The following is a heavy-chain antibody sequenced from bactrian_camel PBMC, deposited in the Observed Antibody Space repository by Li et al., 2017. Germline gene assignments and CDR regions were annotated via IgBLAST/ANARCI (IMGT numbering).Heavy chain of an antibody. Sequence: VQLVESGGGLVQPGGSLRLSCTTSGFDFSKSIIRWVRQAPGKGLEWVSSISTDSTSTPYADSVKGRFTISRDNAKNTLYLQMNSLKTEDTAVCFCARGGAWNTYWGQGTQVTVS. J-gene: IGHJ4*01. D-gene: IGHD2*01. CDR2: ISTDSTST. CDR3: ARGGAWNTY. CDR1: GFDFSKSI. V-gene: IGHV3-2*01.